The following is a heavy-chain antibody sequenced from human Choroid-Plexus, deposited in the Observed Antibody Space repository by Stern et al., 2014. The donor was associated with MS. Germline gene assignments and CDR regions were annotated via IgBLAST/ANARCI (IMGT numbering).Heavy chain of an antibody. CDR3: AKDRQYLTYFFDH. Sequence: MQLVESGGGVVQPGRPLRLSCVASGFTLGSCAMHWVRQAPGKGLEWVAGVSYDGSNKYYADSEKGRFTISRDNSQNTLYMQMSSLRPEDTAVYYCAKDRQYLTYFFDHWGQGSLVTVSS. J-gene: IGHJ5*02. D-gene: IGHD2/OR15-2a*01. CDR1: GFTLGSCA. CDR2: VSYDGSNK. V-gene: IGHV3-30*18.